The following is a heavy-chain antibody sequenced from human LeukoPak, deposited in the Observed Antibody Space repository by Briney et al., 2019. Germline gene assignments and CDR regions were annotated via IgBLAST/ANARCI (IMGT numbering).Heavy chain of an antibody. J-gene: IGHJ5*02. D-gene: IGHD6-19*01. CDR2: INPNSGGT. V-gene: IGHV1-2*02. Sequence: ASVKVSCKASGYTFTGYYMHWVRQAPGQGLEWMGWINPNSGGTNYAQKFQDRVTMTRDTSINAAYMELSRLRSDDTAVYYCARGAGYCHSSGPLGWFDPWGQGTLVTVSS. CDR1: GYTFTGYY. CDR3: ARGAGYCHSSGPLGWFDP.